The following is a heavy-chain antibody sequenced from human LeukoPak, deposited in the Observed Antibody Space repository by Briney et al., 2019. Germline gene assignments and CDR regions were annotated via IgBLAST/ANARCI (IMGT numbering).Heavy chain of an antibody. D-gene: IGHD4-17*01. CDR1: GGSMSLFY. CDR2: IYYSGST. J-gene: IGHJ2*01. Sequence: SETLSLTCTVSGGSMSLFYWSWIRQPPGKGLQWIGDIYYSGSTTYNPSLKSRVTISVDTSKNQFSLKLTSVTAADTAVYHCARTPFKRDDYGDLFDVWGRGTLVTVSS. V-gene: IGHV4-59*01. CDR3: ARTPFKRDDYGDLFDV.